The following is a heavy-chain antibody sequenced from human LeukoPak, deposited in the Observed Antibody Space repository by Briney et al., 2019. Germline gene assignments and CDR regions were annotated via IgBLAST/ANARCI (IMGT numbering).Heavy chain of an antibody. V-gene: IGHV3-9*01. J-gene: IGHJ4*02. D-gene: IGHD2-15*01. CDR2: ISWNSGSI. CDR3: AREDGYCSDGKCYSYFDS. CDR1: GFTFDDYA. Sequence: PGRSLRLSCAASGFTFDDYAMHWVRQAPGKGLEWVSGISWNSGSIGYADSVKGRFTISRDNAKNSLYLQMNSLRAEDTAMYFCAREDGYCSDGKCYSYFDSWGQGTLVTVSS.